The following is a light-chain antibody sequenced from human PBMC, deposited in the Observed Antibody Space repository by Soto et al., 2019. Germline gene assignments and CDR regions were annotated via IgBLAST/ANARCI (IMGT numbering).Light chain of an antibody. CDR3: SSYSSSTTHVV. Sequence: QSALTQPASVSGSPGRSVTISCTGNSSDVGDFNYVSWYQHLPGRAPKLIIYDVTNRPSGISYRFSASKSGRTASLTISGLQAEDEADYYCSSYSSSTTHVVFGGWTKLTVL. CDR2: DVT. J-gene: IGLJ2*01. CDR1: SSDVGDFNY. V-gene: IGLV2-14*03.